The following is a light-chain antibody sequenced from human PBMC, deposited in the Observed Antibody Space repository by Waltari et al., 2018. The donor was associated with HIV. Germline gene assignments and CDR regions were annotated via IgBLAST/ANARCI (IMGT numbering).Light chain of an antibody. CDR3: SSYTDFNTPHV. V-gene: IGLV2-8*01. CDR1: STDISGYAY. CDR2: EVN. J-gene: IGLJ1*01. Sequence: QSALTQPPSASGSLGQSVTISCTGTSTDISGYAYVSWYQQHPGKAPKLLFYEVNKRPAGGPDRFSASRSDNRASLTFSGLQYEDEAEYYCSSYTDFNTPHVFGTGTKVTVL.